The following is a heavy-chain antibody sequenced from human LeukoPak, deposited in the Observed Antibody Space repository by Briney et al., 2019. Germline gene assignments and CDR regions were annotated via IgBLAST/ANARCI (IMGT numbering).Heavy chain of an antibody. CDR1: GFTFRSYW. CDR2: IKQDGSER. D-gene: IGHD1-1*01. V-gene: IGHV3-7*03. CDR3: ARKTGTTGEAFDY. J-gene: IGHJ4*02. Sequence: GGSLRLSCAASGFTFRSYWMSWVRQAPGKGLEWVANIKQDGSERYYVDSVKGRFTISKDNAKNSVYLQMNSLRAEDTAVYYCARKTGTTGEAFDYWGQGTLVTVSS.